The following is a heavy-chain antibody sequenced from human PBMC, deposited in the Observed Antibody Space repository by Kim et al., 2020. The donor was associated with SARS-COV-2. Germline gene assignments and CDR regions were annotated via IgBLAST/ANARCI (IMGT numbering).Heavy chain of an antibody. Sequence: GGSLRLSCAASGFTFSSYGMHWVRQAPGKGLEWVAVISYDGSNKYYADSVKGRFTISRDNSKNTLYLQMNSLRAEDTAVYYCAKDWEGPREGDDDFDIWG. CDR2: ISYDGSNK. CDR3: AKDWEGPREGDDDFDI. J-gene: IGHJ3*02. CDR1: GFTFSSYG. D-gene: IGHD1-26*01. V-gene: IGHV3-30*18.